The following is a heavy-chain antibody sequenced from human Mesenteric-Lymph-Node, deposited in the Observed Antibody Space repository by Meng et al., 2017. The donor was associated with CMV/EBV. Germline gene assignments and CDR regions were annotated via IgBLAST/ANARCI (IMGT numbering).Heavy chain of an antibody. CDR2: IRGKANSYAT. CDR1: GFSFSGSA. Sequence: ETLSLTCAASGFSFSGSAMHWVRQASGKGLEWVGRIRGKANSYATAYAASVKGRFTISRDDSKNTAYLQMNSLKTEDTAVYYCTRRTQIYGMDVWGQGTTVTVSS. V-gene: IGHV3-73*01. J-gene: IGHJ6*02. D-gene: IGHD1-1*01. CDR3: TRRTQIYGMDV.